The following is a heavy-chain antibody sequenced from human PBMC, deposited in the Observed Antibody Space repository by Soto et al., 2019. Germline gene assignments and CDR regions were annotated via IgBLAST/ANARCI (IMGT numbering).Heavy chain of an antibody. V-gene: IGHV3-30*03. J-gene: IGHJ4*02. CDR3: VRPSYAYCTGGTCSNFDL. D-gene: IGHD2-8*02. CDR2: ISFDGKSQ. CDR1: GFTFRSFG. Sequence: PGGSKRVSSTAAGFTFRSFGRHWVRKDPGQGLEWVAVISFDGKSQFYADSVKGRFTISRDNGKNTLYLQMNSLRAEDTALYYCVRPSYAYCTGGTCSNFDLWGQGTLVTVSS.